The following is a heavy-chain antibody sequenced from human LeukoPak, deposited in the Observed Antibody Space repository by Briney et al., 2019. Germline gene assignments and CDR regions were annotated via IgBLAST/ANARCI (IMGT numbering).Heavy chain of an antibody. J-gene: IGHJ4*02. CDR3: AREAQKYCSGGSCYGPGDC. D-gene: IGHD2-15*01. CDR1: GGSFSGYY. CDR2: INHSGST. V-gene: IGHV4-34*01. Sequence: SETLSLTCAVYGGSFSGYYWSWIRQPPGKGLEWIGEINHSGSTSYNPSLKSRVTISVDTSKNQFSLKLSSVTAADTAVYYCAREAQKYCSGGSCYGPGDCWGQGTLVIVSS.